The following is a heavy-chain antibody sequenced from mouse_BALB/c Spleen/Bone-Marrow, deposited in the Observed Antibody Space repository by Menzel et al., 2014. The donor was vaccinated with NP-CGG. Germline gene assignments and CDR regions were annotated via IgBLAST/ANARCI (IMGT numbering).Heavy chain of an antibody. D-gene: IGHD1-1*01. Sequence: VQLKHSGPGLVKPSQSLSLTCTVTGYSITSDYVWNWIRQFPGNKLEWMGYISYSGSTSYNPSLKSRISITRDTSKSQFFLQLNSVTTEDTATYFCARFPYYESRSFYYCGQGTPLTVSS. CDR3: ARFPYYESRSFYY. J-gene: IGHJ2*01. V-gene: IGHV3-2*02. CDR1: GYSITSDYV. CDR2: ISYSGST.